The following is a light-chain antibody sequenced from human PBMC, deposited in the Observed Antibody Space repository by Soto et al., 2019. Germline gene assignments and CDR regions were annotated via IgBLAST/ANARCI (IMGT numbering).Light chain of an antibody. V-gene: IGKV3-15*01. CDR3: QQYNNWPPGT. J-gene: IGKJ3*01. CDR1: QSVSSN. CDR2: GAS. Sequence: EIVMTQSPATLSVSPGERATLSCRASQSVSSNLAWYQQKHGQAPRLLIYGASTRATGIPARFSGSGFGTXXXXXISXLQXXXXXXYYCQQYNNWPPGTFGPGTKVDIK.